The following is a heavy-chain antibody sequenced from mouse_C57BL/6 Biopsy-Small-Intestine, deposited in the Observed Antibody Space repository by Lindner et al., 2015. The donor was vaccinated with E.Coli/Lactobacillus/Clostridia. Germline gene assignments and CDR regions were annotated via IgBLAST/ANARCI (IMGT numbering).Heavy chain of an antibody. CDR1: GYTFTNYW. Sequence: VQLQESGAELVRPGTSVKMSCKASGYTFTNYWIGWAKQRPGHGLEWIGDIYPGGGYTNYNEKFKGKATLTADKSSSTAYMQFSSLTSEDSAIYYCARCLYEAMDYWGQGTSVTVSS. V-gene: IGHV1-63*01. D-gene: IGHD2-3*01. CDR3: ARCLYEAMDY. J-gene: IGHJ4*01. CDR2: IYPGGGYT.